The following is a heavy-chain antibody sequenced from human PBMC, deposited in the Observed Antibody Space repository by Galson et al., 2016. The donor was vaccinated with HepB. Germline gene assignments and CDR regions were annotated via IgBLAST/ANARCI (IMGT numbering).Heavy chain of an antibody. J-gene: IGHJ3*02. CDR2: VSASGSA. CDR3: ARRLHCGETSCLKDDAFDM. D-gene: IGHD2-21*01. V-gene: IGHV4-61*02. Sequence: TLSLTCSVSGGAINSGSYFWTWVRQRAGKGLEWIGRVSASGSANYNPSLTSRVIVSIDTSKNQFSLRLTSVTAADTALDYCARRLHCGETSCLKDDAFDMWGQGTMVTVSS. CDR1: GGAINSGSYF.